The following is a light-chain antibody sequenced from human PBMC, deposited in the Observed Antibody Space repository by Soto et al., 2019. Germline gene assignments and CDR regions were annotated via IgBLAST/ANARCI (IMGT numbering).Light chain of an antibody. J-gene: IGLJ2*01. V-gene: IGLV1-51*01. CDR1: SSNIGNNY. Sequence: QSVLTQPPSVSAAPGQTVTISCSGSSSNIGNNYVSWYQQLPGTAPKLLIYDNNERPSGIPDRFSGSKSGTSATLGITGLQTGDEAEYYCGTWDGSLSAGVFGGGTKLTVL. CDR3: GTWDGSLSAGV. CDR2: DNN.